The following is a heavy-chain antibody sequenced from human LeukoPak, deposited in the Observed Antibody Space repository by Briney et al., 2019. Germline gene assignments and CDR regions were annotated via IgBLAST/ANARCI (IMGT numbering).Heavy chain of an antibody. J-gene: IGHJ4*02. CDR3: ARDRYYGSGRYNYFDF. V-gene: IGHV3-30-3*01. Sequence: GGSLRLSCAASGFTFSRYTMHWVRQAPGKGLEWVAVITNDGNNKYYADSVKGRFTTSRDNSKNTLYLQVNSLRAEDTAVYHCARDRYYGSGRYNYFDFWGQGTLVTVSS. CDR1: GFTFSRYT. D-gene: IGHD3-10*01. CDR2: ITNDGNNK.